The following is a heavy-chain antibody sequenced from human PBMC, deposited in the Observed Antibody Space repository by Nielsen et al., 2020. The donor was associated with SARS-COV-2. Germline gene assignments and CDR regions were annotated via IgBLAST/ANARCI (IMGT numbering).Heavy chain of an antibody. D-gene: IGHD1-14*01. CDR3: ATEVNQGGMDV. J-gene: IGHJ6*02. CDR2: ISPNRGAT. CDR1: GYTATDYF. Sequence: VKVSCKASGYTATDYFVHWVRQAPGQGLEWMGRISPNRGATNYAQTFQGRVIMTRDTSTATAYIELSRLTSDDTAVYYCATEVNQGGMDVWGQGTTVIVSS. V-gene: IGHV1-2*06.